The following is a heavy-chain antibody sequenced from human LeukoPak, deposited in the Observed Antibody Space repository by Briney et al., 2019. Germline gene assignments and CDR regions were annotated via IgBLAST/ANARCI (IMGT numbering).Heavy chain of an antibody. CDR2: IYYSGST. CDR3: ARRTDTGYDFDY. D-gene: IGHD5-12*01. CDR1: GGSISSYY. Sequence: SETLSLTCTVSGGSISSYYWSWIRQPPGKGLEWIGYIYYSGSTNYNPSLKSRVTISVDTSKNQFSLKLSSVTAADTAVYYCARRTDTGYDFDYWGQGTLVTVSS. J-gene: IGHJ4*02. V-gene: IGHV4-59*01.